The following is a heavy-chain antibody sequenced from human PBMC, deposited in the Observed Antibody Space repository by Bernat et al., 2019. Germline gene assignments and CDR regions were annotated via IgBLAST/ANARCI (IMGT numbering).Heavy chain of an antibody. CDR3: ARWQQLGGPIDY. J-gene: IGHJ4*02. D-gene: IGHD6-13*01. CDR2: ISSSSSYT. CDR1: GFTFSDYY. V-gene: IGHV3-11*06. Sequence: QVQLVESGGGLVKPGGSLRLSCAASGFTFSDYYMSWIRQAPGKGLEWVSYISSSSSYTNYADSVKGRFTISRDNSKNTLYLQMGSLRAEDMAVYYCARWQQLGGPIDYWGQGTLVTVSS.